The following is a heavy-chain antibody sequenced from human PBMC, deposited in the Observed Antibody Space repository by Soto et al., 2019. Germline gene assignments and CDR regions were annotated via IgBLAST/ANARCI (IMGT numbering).Heavy chain of an antibody. D-gene: IGHD3-10*01. CDR1: GGSISSYY. CDR3: ARRLIRGVIDY. CDR2: IHYSGST. J-gene: IGHJ4*01. V-gene: IGHV4-59*08. Sequence: SETLSLTCTVSGGSISSYYWSWIRQPPGKGLEWIGYIHYSGSTKYNPSLKSRVTISVDTSKNQFSLKLSSVTAADTAVYYCARRLIRGVIDYWGHGTLVTVSS.